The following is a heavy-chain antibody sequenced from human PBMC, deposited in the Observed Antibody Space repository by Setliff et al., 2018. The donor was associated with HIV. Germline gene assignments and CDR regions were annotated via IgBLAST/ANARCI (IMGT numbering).Heavy chain of an antibody. Sequence: SVKVSCKASGYSFTGYYVNWVRQAPGQGLEWMGGIIPIFGTANYAQKFQGRVTITTDESTSTVYMELSSLRSEDTAVYYCARAAYGYDSSGYFFDYWGQGTLVTVSS. CDR3: ARAAYGYDSSGYFFDY. J-gene: IGHJ4*02. CDR1: GYSFTGYY. D-gene: IGHD3-22*01. CDR2: IIPIFGTA. V-gene: IGHV1-69*05.